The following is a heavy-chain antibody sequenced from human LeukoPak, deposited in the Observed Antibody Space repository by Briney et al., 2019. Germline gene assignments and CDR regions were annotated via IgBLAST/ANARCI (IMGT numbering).Heavy chain of an antibody. D-gene: IGHD1-1*01. CDR1: GFTFSSYW. CDR2: IKQDGSEK. V-gene: IGHV3-7*01. CDR3: AADMAPTDPYKWFDP. J-gene: IGHJ5*02. Sequence: GFLRLSCAASGFTFSSYWMSWVRQAPGKGLEWVANIKQDGSEKYYVDSVKGRFTISRDNAKNSLYLQMNSLRAEDTAVYYCAADMAPTDPYKWFDPWGQGTQVTVSS.